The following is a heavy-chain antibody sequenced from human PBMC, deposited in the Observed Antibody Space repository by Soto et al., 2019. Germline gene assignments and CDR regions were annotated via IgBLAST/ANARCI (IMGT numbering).Heavy chain of an antibody. Sequence: QVQLVQSGAEVKKPGSSVKVSCKASGGTFSSYAISWVRQAPGQGLEWMGGIIPIFGTANYAQKFQGRVTITADKSTSTAYMELSSLRSEDTAVYYCARVPTTVTTYGDYYYGMDVWGQGTTVTVSS. CDR3: ARVPTTVTTYGDYYYGMDV. V-gene: IGHV1-69*06. J-gene: IGHJ6*02. CDR1: GGTFSSYA. D-gene: IGHD4-17*01. CDR2: IIPIFGTA.